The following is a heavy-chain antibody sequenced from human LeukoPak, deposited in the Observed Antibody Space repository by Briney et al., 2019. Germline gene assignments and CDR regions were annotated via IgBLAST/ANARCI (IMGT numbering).Heavy chain of an antibody. CDR3: AKTFYYDFWSGYSI. V-gene: IGHV3-9*01. Sequence: PGRSLRLSCAASGFTFDDYAMHWVRQAPGKGLEWVSGISWNSGSIGYADSVKGRFTISRDNAKNSLYLQMNSLRAEDTALYYCAKTFYYDFWSGYSIWGQGTLVTVSS. CDR2: ISWNSGSI. CDR1: GFTFDDYA. J-gene: IGHJ4*02. D-gene: IGHD3-3*01.